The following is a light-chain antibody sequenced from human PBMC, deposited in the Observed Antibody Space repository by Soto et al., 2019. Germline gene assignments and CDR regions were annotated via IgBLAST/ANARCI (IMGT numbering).Light chain of an antibody. V-gene: IGKV3-20*01. Sequence: DIVLTQSPGPLSLSPGERATLSCRASQSVRSTDLAWYQQKPGQAPRLLIYGASSRANGIPDRFSGSGSGTDFTLTISRLEPEDFAVYYCQQYGSSPPITFGQGTRLEIK. CDR3: QQYGSSPPIT. J-gene: IGKJ5*01. CDR1: QSVRSTD. CDR2: GAS.